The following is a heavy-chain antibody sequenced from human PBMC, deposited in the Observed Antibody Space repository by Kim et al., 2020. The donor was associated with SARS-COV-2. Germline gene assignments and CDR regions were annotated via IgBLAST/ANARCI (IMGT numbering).Heavy chain of an antibody. D-gene: IGHD3-10*01. V-gene: IGHV3-30*18. Sequence: GGSLRLSCAASGFTFSSYGMHWVRQAPGKGLEWVAVISYDGSNKYYADSVKGRFTISRDNSKNTLYLQMNSLRAEDTAVYYCAKDLTYYYGSGSYYTGYYYGMDVWGQGTTVTVSS. CDR3: AKDLTYYYGSGSYYTGYYYGMDV. CDR2: ISYDGSNK. J-gene: IGHJ6*02. CDR1: GFTFSSYG.